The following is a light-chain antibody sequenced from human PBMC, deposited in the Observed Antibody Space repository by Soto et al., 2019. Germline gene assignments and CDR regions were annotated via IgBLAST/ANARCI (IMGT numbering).Light chain of an antibody. V-gene: IGKV1-9*01. CDR1: QGISRS. CDR3: QQIDSYPRT. CDR2: AAS. J-gene: IGKJ1*01. Sequence: SQLTQSPSSLSASVGDRVTITCRAGQGISRSLAGYQQKPGKAPNLLISAASTLQTGVPSRFSGSGSGTDFALTISSLQPEDFATYYCQQIDSYPRTFGQGTKVEIK.